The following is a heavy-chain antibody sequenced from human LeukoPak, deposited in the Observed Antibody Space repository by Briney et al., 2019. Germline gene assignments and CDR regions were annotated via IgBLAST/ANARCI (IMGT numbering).Heavy chain of an antibody. CDR2: IRYDGSNK. D-gene: IGHD3-9*01. Sequence: GGSLRLSCAASGFTFSSYGMHWVRQAPGKGLEWVAFIRYDGSNKYYADSVKGRFTIPRDNSKNTLYLQMNSLRAEDTAVYYCAKGPLERYFDWLSYFDYWGQGTLVTVSS. J-gene: IGHJ4*02. V-gene: IGHV3-30*02. CDR1: GFTFSSYG. CDR3: AKGPLERYFDWLSYFDY.